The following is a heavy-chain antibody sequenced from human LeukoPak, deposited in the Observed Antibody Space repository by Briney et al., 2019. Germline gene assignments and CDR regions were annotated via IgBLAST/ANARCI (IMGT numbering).Heavy chain of an antibody. CDR3: AREVGWGLFDY. D-gene: IGHD6-19*01. J-gene: IGHJ4*02. V-gene: IGHV1-69*05. CDR2: IIPIFGTA. CDR1: GGTFSSYA. Sequence: GASVKVSCKASGGTFSSYAISWVRQAPGQGLEWMGGIIPIFGTANYARKFQGRVTITTDEYTSTAYMELSSLRSEDTAVYYCAREVGWGLFDYWGQGTLVTVSS.